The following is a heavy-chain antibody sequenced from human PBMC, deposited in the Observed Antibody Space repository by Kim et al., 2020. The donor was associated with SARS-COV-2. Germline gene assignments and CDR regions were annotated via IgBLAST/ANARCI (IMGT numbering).Heavy chain of an antibody. D-gene: IGHD5-18*01. Sequence: YPPSLKSRVTISVDTSKNQFSLKLSSVTAADTAVYYCGTAKGYYYNGMDVWGQGTTVTVSS. V-gene: IGHV4-39*01. J-gene: IGHJ6*02. CDR3: GTAKGYYYNGMDV.